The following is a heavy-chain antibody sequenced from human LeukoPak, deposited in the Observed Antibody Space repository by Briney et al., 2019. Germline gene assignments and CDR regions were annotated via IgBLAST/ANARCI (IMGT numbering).Heavy chain of an antibody. CDR3: ARGVPYPSWSGPHYSDY. V-gene: IGHV3-48*01. CDR1: GFTFSSHS. D-gene: IGHD3-3*01. CDR2: ISSSGSII. J-gene: IGHJ4*02. Sequence: PGGSLRLSCAASGFTFSSHSMDWVRQAPGKGLEWVSYISSSGSIIYYADSVKGRLTISRDNAKNSLYLQMNSLRVEDTAVYYCARGVPYPSWSGPHYSDYWGQGTLVTVSS.